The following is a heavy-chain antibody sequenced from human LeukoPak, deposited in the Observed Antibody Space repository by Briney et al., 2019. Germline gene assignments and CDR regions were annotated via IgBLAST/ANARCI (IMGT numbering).Heavy chain of an antibody. CDR1: GYTFTSYY. Sequence: ASVKVSCKASGYTFTSYYMHWVRQAPGQGLEWMGIINPSGGSTSYAQKFQGRVTMTRDTSTSTVYMELGSLRSEDTAVYYCARDRHGSGWYVLGPYYFDYWGQGTLVTVSS. J-gene: IGHJ4*02. V-gene: IGHV1-46*01. CDR2: INPSGGST. D-gene: IGHD6-19*01. CDR3: ARDRHGSGWYVLGPYYFDY.